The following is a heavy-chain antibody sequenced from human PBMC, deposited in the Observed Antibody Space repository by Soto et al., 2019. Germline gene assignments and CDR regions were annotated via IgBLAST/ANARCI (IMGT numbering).Heavy chain of an antibody. V-gene: IGHV3-21*01. D-gene: IGHD1-26*01. Sequence: EVQLVESGGGLVKPGGSQRLSCAASGFTFSSYSMNWVRQAPGKGLEWVSSISSSSSYIYYADSVKGRFTISRDNAKNSLYLQMNSLRAEDTAVYYCARVRGARRYYYYMDVWGKGTTVTVSS. CDR2: ISSSSSYI. J-gene: IGHJ6*03. CDR1: GFTFSSYS. CDR3: ARVRGARRYYYYMDV.